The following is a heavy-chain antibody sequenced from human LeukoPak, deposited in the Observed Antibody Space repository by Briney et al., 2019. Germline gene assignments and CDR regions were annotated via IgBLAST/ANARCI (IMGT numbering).Heavy chain of an antibody. Sequence: GGSPRLSCAASGFTFSNYAMSWVRQAPGKGLEWVSSISDRGDLTYYADSVKGRFTISRDNSKNTLYLQMNSLRAEDTAEHYCAKSSSGYYTFDYWGQGTLVTVSS. D-gene: IGHD3-3*01. V-gene: IGHV3-23*01. CDR2: ISDRGDLT. CDR3: AKSSSGYYTFDY. J-gene: IGHJ4*02. CDR1: GFTFSNYA.